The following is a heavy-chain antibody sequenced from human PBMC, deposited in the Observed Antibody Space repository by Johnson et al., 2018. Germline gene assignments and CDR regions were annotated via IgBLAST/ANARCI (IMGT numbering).Heavy chain of an antibody. V-gene: IGHV3-11*01. CDR3: PRPKNYGDDSEYFQH. Sequence: QVQLVQSGGGLVKPGGSLRLSCAASGFTFSDYYMSWIRQAPGKGLEWVSYISSSGSTIYYADSVKGRFTSSRDNAKNSLYLQMNSLRAEDTAVYYCPRPKNYGDDSEYFQHWGQGTLVTVSS. CDR2: ISSSGSTI. D-gene: IGHD4-17*01. CDR1: GFTFSDYY. J-gene: IGHJ1*01.